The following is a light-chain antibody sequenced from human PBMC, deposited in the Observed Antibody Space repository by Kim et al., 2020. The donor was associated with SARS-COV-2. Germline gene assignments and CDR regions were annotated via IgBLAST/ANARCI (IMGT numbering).Light chain of an antibody. CDR2: RSR. CDR3: QQYNSYTSWA. Sequence: DIQLTQSPSTLSASVGDRVIITCRASQTFDNWLAWFQQKPGRAPKPLIYRSRSLAPGVPSRFSGSGSGTEFTLTINNLQPDDFATYYCQQYNSYTSWAFGQGTKVDIK. CDR1: QTFDNW. J-gene: IGKJ1*01. V-gene: IGKV1-5*03.